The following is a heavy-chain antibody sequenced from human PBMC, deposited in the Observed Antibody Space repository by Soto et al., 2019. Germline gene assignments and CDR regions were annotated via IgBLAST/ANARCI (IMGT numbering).Heavy chain of an antibody. CDR3: ARHIYSYGYFTDY. CDR2: IYYSGST. J-gene: IGHJ4*02. D-gene: IGHD5-18*01. Sequence: ETLSLTSTVSGASISSSRYYWGWIRQPPGKGLEWIGSIYYSGSTYYNPSPKSRVTISVDTSKNQFSLKLSSVTAADTAVYYCARHIYSYGYFTDYWGQGTLVTVSS. V-gene: IGHV4-39*01. CDR1: GASISSSRYY.